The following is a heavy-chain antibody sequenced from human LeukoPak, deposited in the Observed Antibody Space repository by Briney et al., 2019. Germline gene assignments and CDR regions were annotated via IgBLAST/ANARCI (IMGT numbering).Heavy chain of an antibody. J-gene: IGHJ4*02. V-gene: IGHV1-8*01. Sequence: LEGRGSMNPNRCNTGDAKKFQGRVTMTKNTSRNTAYMELSSLRSEDTSVYYCARAGGHDYWGQGTLVTVSS. CDR3: ARAGGHDY. D-gene: IGHD6-19*01. CDR2: MNPNRCNT.